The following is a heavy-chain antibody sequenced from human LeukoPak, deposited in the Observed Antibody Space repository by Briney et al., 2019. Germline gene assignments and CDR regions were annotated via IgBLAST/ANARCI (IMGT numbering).Heavy chain of an antibody. CDR3: ARDLRGDLYYYDSSGYQPLDY. Sequence: PGGSLRLSCAASGFTFSSYWVHWVRQAPGKGLVWVSRINSDGSSTSYADSVKGRFTISRDNAKNTLYLQMNSLRAEDTAVYYCARDLRGDLYYYDSSGYQPLDYWGQGTLVTVSS. J-gene: IGHJ4*02. V-gene: IGHV3-74*01. CDR2: INSDGSST. CDR1: GFTFSSYW. D-gene: IGHD3-22*01.